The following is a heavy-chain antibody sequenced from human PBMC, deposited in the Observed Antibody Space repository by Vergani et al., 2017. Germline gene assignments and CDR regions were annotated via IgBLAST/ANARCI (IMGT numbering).Heavy chain of an antibody. CDR3: AIEYYDFWSGYYRIPYYYYGMDV. CDR1: GYTFTSYG. V-gene: IGHV1-18*01. J-gene: IGHJ6*02. Sequence: QVQLVQSGAEVKKPGASVKVSCKASGYTFTSYGISWVRQAPGQGLEWMGWISAYNGNTNYAQKLPGRVTMTTDTSTSTAYMELMSLGSDDTAVYYCAIEYYDFWSGYYRIPYYYYGMDVWGQGTTVTVSS. D-gene: IGHD3-3*01. CDR2: ISAYNGNT.